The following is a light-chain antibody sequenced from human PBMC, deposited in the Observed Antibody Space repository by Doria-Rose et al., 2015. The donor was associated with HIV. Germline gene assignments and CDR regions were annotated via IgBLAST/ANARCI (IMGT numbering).Light chain of an antibody. CDR1: QSLLYNSSNINY. V-gene: IGKV4-1*01. CDR3: QQYYTSPPT. J-gene: IGKJ2*01. Sequence: DIVMTQSPDSLAVSLGERATIHRKSSQSLLYNSSNINYLTWYQQKPGQPPRLLIYWASTRESGVPDRFSGSGSGTDFTLTITSLQAEDVAVYYCQQYYTSPPTFGQGTKLQIK. CDR2: WAS.